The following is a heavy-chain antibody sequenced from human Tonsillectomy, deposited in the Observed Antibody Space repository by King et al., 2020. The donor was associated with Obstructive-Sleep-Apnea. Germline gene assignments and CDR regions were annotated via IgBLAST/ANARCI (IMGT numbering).Heavy chain of an antibody. J-gene: IGHJ5*02. CDR3: TRINYYDSSGFRNWFDP. CDR1: GFTFSGAA. V-gene: IGHV3-73*01. Sequence: VQLVESGGGLVQPGGSLTLSCAASGFTFSGAALHWVRQASGKGLEWGGRIRSRANSYATAYAASVNGRFTISRDDSQNTAYLQMNSLKTEDTAVYYCTRINYYDSSGFRNWFDPWGQGTLVTVSS. CDR2: IRSRANSYAT. D-gene: IGHD3-22*01.